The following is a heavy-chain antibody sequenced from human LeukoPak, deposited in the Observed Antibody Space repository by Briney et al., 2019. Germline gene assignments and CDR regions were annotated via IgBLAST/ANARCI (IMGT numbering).Heavy chain of an antibody. J-gene: IGHJ4*02. D-gene: IGHD3-3*01. Sequence: PGGSLRLSRAASGFTFSSYSMNWVRQAPGKGLEWVSYISSSSSTIYYADSVKGRFTISRDNAKNSLYLQMSTLRADDTAVYYCAREAIFGVVIKDYWGQGTLVTVSS. CDR2: ISSSSSTI. V-gene: IGHV3-48*01. CDR3: AREAIFGVVIKDY. CDR1: GFTFSSYS.